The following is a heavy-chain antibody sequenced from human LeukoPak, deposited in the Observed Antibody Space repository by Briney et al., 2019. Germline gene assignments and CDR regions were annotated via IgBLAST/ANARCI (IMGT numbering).Heavy chain of an antibody. V-gene: IGHV3-30*18. CDR3: AKDKEGYSSGCDDY. Sequence: GGSLRLSCAASGFTFSSYGMHWVRQAPGKGLEWVAVISYDGSNKYYADSVKGRFTISRDNSKNTLYLQMNSLRAEDTAVYYCAKDKEGYSSGCDDYWGQGTLVTVSS. CDR1: GFTFSSYG. CDR2: ISYDGSNK. J-gene: IGHJ4*02. D-gene: IGHD6-19*01.